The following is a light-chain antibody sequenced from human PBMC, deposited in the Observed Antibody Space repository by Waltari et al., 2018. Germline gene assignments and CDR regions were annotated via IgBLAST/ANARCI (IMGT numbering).Light chain of an antibody. CDR2: KAS. CDR3: QQYNSYSLLT. V-gene: IGKV1-5*03. Sequence: DIQMTQSTSTLSASVGDRVTITCRASQSISNWLAWYHQKPGKAPKLLLYKASTLVSGVPSRFSGSGSGTEFTLTISSLQPDDFATYYCQQYNSYSLLTFGGGTKVEIK. J-gene: IGKJ4*01. CDR1: QSISNW.